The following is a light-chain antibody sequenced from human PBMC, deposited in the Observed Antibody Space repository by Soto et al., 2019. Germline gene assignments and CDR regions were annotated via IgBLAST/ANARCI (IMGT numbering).Light chain of an antibody. CDR1: QSIGRS. V-gene: IGKV3-15*01. CDR2: DAS. Sequence: EIVLTQSPAILSVSPGERATLSCRASQSIGRSLAWYQQKPGQAPRLLISDASTRATGIPARFSGSGSGTEFTLTISSLQSEDFALYYCHQYNSWPPGTFGQGTKVEIK. J-gene: IGKJ2*01. CDR3: HQYNSWPPGT.